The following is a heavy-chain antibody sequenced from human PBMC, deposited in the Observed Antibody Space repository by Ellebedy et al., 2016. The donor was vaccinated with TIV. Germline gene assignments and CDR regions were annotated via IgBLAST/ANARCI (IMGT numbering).Heavy chain of an antibody. CDR1: GGSISSGDYY. CDR3: AVPNRETALVYPPMGWFDP. J-gene: IGHJ5*02. V-gene: IGHV4-39*01. D-gene: IGHD5-18*01. Sequence: MPSETLSLTCTVSGGSISSGDYYWGWIRQPPGKGLDWIVSVYYGGNTYYSPSLQSRVTISVDTSKNQFSLKLTSVTAADTAVYYCAVPNRETALVYPPMGWFDPWGQGILVTVSS. CDR2: VYYGGNT.